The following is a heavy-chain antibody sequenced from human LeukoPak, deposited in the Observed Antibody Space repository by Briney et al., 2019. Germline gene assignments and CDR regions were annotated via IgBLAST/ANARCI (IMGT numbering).Heavy chain of an antibody. CDR3: ASLELPRLGELSGHFYFDY. CDR2: IIPIFGTA. Sequence: ASVKVSCKASGGTFSSYAISWVRQAPGQGLEWMGGIIPIFGTANYAQKFQGRVTITADESTSTAYMELGSLRSEDTAVYYCASLELPRLGELSGHFYFDYWGQGTLVTVSS. V-gene: IGHV1-69*13. D-gene: IGHD3-16*02. CDR1: GGTFSSYA. J-gene: IGHJ4*02.